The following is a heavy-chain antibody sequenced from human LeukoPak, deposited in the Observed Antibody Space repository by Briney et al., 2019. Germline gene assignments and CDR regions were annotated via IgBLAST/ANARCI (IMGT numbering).Heavy chain of an antibody. V-gene: IGHV3-7*01. CDR3: ARGSSAGASLRHDY. CDR2: IKQDGSEE. Sequence: PGGSLRLSCAASGFTFSSYEMIWLRQAPGKGLEWVANIKQDGSEENFVDSVKGRFTISRDNAKKSLYLQMNSLRSEDRAVYYCARGSSAGASLRHDYWGQGTLVTVSS. D-gene: IGHD1-26*01. CDR1: GFTFSSYE. J-gene: IGHJ4*02.